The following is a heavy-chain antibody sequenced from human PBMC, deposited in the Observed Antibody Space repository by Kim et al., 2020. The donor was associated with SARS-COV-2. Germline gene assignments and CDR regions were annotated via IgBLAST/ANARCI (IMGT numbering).Heavy chain of an antibody. Sequence: GRTNHNPSLKGRVTMSVDTSKNQFSLKLSSVTAADTAVYYCAREPHFDYWGQGTLVTVSS. J-gene: IGHJ4*02. CDR3: AREPHFDY. V-gene: IGHV4-4*07. CDR2: GRT.